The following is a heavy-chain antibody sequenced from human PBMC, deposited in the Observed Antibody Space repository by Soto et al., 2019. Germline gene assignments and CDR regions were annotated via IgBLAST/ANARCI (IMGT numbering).Heavy chain of an antibody. CDR3: ARDRPGYSSSMNWFDP. CDR2: ISAYNGNT. CDR1: GFSFSDYF. D-gene: IGHD6-13*01. V-gene: IGHV1-18*04. J-gene: IGHJ5*02. Sequence: ASVKVSCKASGFSFSDYFMHWVRQAPGQGLEWMGWISAYNGNTNYAQKLQGRVTMTTDTSTSTAYMELRSLRSDDTAVYYCARDRPGYSSSMNWFDPWGQGTLVTVSS.